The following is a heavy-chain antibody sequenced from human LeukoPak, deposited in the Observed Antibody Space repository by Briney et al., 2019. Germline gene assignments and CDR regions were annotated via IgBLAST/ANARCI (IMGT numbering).Heavy chain of an antibody. CDR3: ARGEHSGSYRGAFDI. V-gene: IGHV4-30-2*01. CDR1: GGSISSGGYS. Sequence: SETLSLTRAVSGGSISSGGYSWSWIRQPPGKGLEWIGYIYHSGSTYYNPSLKSRVTISVDRSKNQFSLKLSSVTAADTAVYYCARGEHSGSYRGAFDIWGQGTMVTVSS. CDR2: IYHSGST. J-gene: IGHJ3*02. D-gene: IGHD1-26*01.